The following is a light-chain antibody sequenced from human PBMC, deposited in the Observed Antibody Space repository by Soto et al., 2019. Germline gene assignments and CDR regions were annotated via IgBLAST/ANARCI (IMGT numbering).Light chain of an antibody. V-gene: IGLV2-11*01. Sequence: QSVLTQPRSVSGSPGQSVTISCTGTSSDIGGYNYVSWYQQHPGKAPKLMIYTVTKRPSGVPDRFSGSKSDNTASLTISGLQADDEADYYCCRYAGSSSYVFGTGTKVTVI. J-gene: IGLJ1*01. CDR2: TVT. CDR1: SSDIGGYNY. CDR3: CRYAGSSSYV.